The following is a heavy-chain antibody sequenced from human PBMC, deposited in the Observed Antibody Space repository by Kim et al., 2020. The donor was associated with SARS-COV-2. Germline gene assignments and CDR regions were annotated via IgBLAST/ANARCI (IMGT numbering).Heavy chain of an antibody. V-gene: IGHV1-24*01. D-gene: IGHD3-10*01. J-gene: IGHJ5*02. Sequence: YAQKFQGRVTMTEDTSTDTAYMELSSLRSEDTAVYYCATAKVGFGPMFDPWGQGTLVTVSS. CDR3: ATAKVGFGPMFDP.